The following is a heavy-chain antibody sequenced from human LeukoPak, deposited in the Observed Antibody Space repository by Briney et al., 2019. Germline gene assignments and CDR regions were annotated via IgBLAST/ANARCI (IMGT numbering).Heavy chain of an antibody. Sequence: GGSLRLSCAASGFTFDDYAMHWVRHAPGKGLEWVSGISWNSGSIGYADSVKGRYTISRDNAKNSLYLQMNSLRAEDTALYYCAKDYGDYVYGFDYWGQGTLVTVSS. CDR3: AKDYGDYVYGFDY. D-gene: IGHD4-17*01. J-gene: IGHJ4*02. CDR1: GFTFDDYA. V-gene: IGHV3-9*01. CDR2: ISWNSGSI.